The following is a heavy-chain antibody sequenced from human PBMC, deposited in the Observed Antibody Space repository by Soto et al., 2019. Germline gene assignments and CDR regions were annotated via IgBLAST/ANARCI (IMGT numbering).Heavy chain of an antibody. Sequence: QVQLVQSGAEVKKPGASVKVSCKASGYTFTSYAMHWVRQAPGQRLEWMGWINAGNGNTKYSQKFQGRVTITRVTSASTAYMELSSLRSEDTAVYYCARDVNWNSVPDGYWGQGTLVTVSS. V-gene: IGHV1-3*01. CDR3: ARDVNWNSVPDGY. CDR2: INAGNGNT. CDR1: GYTFTSYA. D-gene: IGHD1-7*01. J-gene: IGHJ4*02.